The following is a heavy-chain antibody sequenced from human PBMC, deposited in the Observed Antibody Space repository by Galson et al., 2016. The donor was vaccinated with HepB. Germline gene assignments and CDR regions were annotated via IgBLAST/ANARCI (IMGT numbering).Heavy chain of an antibody. D-gene: IGHD6-13*01. CDR1: SGSISSSRFY. V-gene: IGHV4-39*01. Sequence: SETLSLTCTVSSGSISSSRFYWGWIRQPPGKGLEWIGSIYYNGSTYYSPSLKSRVTISVDTSKKQISLKLRSVTAADTAIYYCARLMAATGHTIGRRAFDLWGQGTMVTVSS. CDR3: ARLMAATGHTIGRRAFDL. J-gene: IGHJ3*01. CDR2: IYYNGST.